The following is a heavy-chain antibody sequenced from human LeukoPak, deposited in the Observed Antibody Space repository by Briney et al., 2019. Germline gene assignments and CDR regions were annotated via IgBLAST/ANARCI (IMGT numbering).Heavy chain of an antibody. D-gene: IGHD6-19*01. V-gene: IGHV1-2*02. CDR2: INPNSGGT. Sequence: ASVKVSCKASGYTFTGYYMHWVRQAPGQGLEWMGWINPNSGGTNYAQKFQGRVTMTRDTSISTAYMELSRLRSDDTAVYYCARVFREVAGTRGYYFDYWGQGTLVTVSS. CDR1: GYTFTGYY. CDR3: ARVFREVAGTRGYYFDY. J-gene: IGHJ4*02.